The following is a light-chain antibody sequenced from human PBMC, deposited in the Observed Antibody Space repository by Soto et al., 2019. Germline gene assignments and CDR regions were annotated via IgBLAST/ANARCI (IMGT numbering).Light chain of an antibody. CDR1: QSLVYSDGNTY. Sequence: DVVITRSPLPLPVTLGQRPSLSSGPIQSLVYSDGNTYLNWFHQRPGESTRRLIDTVSNRDSGVPDRCSGSSAGKDFTLKSSRVEAEDVGVYYCMQGTHWPPTFGQGTRLEIK. CDR2: TVS. J-gene: IGKJ5*01. V-gene: IGKV2-30*01. CDR3: MQGTHWPPT.